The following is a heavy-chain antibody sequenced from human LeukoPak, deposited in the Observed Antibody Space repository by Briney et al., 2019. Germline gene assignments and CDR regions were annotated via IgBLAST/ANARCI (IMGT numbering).Heavy chain of an antibody. J-gene: IGHJ4*02. D-gene: IGHD6-6*01. CDR2: ISSGTGSYI. CDR3: ARCSGVFGSSGY. Sequence: GGSLRLSCVASGFSFSSYSMNWVRQAPGKGLEWVSTISSGTGSYIYYADSVRGRFTISRDNAKNPLYLQMNSLRAEDTAVYYCARCSGVFGSSGYWGQGTLVTVSS. V-gene: IGHV3-21*01. CDR1: GFSFSSYS.